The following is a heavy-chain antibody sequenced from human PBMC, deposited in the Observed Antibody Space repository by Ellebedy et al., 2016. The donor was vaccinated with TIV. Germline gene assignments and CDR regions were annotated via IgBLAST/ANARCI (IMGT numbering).Heavy chain of an antibody. CDR2: INPSGGST. CDR1: GYTFTSYY. V-gene: IGHV1-46*01. J-gene: IGHJ6*02. Sequence: ASVKVSCXASGYTFTSYYMHWVRQAPGQGLEWMGIINPSGGSTSYAQKFQGRVTMTRDTSTSTVYMELSSLRSEDTAVYYCGRGDIVVVPATGLGYYYGMDVWGQGTTVTVSS. D-gene: IGHD2-2*01. CDR3: GRGDIVVVPATGLGYYYGMDV.